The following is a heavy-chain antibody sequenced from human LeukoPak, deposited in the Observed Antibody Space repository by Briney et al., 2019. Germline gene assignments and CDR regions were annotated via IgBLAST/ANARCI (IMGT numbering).Heavy chain of an antibody. CDR2: NNPNSGGT. J-gene: IGHJ5*02. Sequence: ASVKVSCKASGYTFTGYYMHWVRQAPGQGLEWMGWNNPNSGGTNYAQKFQGRVTMTRDTSISTAYMELSRLRSDDTAVYYCARDFSGWYGGDWFDPWGQGTLVTVSS. CDR3: ARDFSGWYGGDWFDP. D-gene: IGHD6-19*01. V-gene: IGHV1-2*02. CDR1: GYTFTGYY.